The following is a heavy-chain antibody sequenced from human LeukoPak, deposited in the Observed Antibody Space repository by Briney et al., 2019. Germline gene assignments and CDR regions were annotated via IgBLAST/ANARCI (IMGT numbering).Heavy chain of an antibody. V-gene: IGHV3-30*18. CDR2: ISYDGSNK. CDR3: AKIPYSGYDGDDNC. J-gene: IGHJ4*02. Sequence: PGGSLRLSCAASGFTFSSYGMHWVRQAPGKGLEGVAVISYDGSNKYYADSVKGRFTISRDNSKNTLYLQMNSLRAEDTAVYYCAKIPYSGYDGDDNCWGQGTLVTVSS. CDR1: GFTFSSYG. D-gene: IGHD5-12*01.